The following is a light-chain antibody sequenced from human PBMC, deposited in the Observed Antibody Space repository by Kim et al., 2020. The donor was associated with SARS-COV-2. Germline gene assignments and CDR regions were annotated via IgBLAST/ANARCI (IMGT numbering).Light chain of an antibody. CDR2: EVT. V-gene: IGLV2-8*01. CDR3: ISYAGSNIFV. CDR1: SIDVGGYKY. Sequence: VTISVPGTSIDVGGYKYVCWYQQNPGKAPKLMIYEVTKRPSGVPDRFSGSRSGNTASLTVSGPQAEDEADYYCISYAGSNIFVFGTGTKVTVL. J-gene: IGLJ1*01.